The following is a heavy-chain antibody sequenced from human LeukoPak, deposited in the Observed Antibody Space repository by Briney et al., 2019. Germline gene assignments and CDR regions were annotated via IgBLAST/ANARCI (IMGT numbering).Heavy chain of an antibody. CDR2: ISGDGYIT. V-gene: IGHV3-43*02. CDR1: GLTFGDYA. CDR3: AKDIENYDSTGHFDY. J-gene: IGHJ4*02. D-gene: IGHD3-22*01. Sequence: GGSLRLSCAASGLTFGDYAMHWVRQVPGKGLEWVSLISGDGYITYYADSVKGRFTVSRDNSKNSLYLQMNGLRIEDTAFYYCAKDIENYDSTGHFDYWGQGTLVTVSS.